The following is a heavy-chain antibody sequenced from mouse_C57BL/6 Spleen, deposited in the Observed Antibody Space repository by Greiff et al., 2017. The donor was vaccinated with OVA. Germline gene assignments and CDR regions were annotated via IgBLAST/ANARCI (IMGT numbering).Heavy chain of an antibody. J-gene: IGHJ3*01. CDR1: GFTFSSYA. CDR3: ARDLYDYDEGTAY. V-gene: IGHV5-4*01. CDR2: ISDGGSYT. D-gene: IGHD2-4*01. Sequence: EVQLVESGGGLVKPGGSLKLSCAASGFTFSSYAMSWVRQTPEKRLEWVATISDGGSYTYYPDNVKGRFTISRDNAKNNLYLQMSHLKSEDTAMYYCARDLYDYDEGTAYWGQGTLVTVSA.